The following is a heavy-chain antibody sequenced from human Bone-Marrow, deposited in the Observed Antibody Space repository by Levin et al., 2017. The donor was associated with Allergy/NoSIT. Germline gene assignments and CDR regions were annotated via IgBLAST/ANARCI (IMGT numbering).Heavy chain of an antibody. CDR3: ARAVFYSSSNANYYYYGMDV. Sequence: ASVKVSCKASGYTFTSYGISWVRQAPGQGLEWMGWISAYNGNTNFAQKLQGRVTMTTDTSTSTAYMELRSLRSDDTAVYYCARAVFYSSSNANYYYYGMDVWGQGTTVTVSS. V-gene: IGHV1-18*01. D-gene: IGHD6-6*01. CDR2: ISAYNGNT. J-gene: IGHJ6*02. CDR1: GYTFTSYG.